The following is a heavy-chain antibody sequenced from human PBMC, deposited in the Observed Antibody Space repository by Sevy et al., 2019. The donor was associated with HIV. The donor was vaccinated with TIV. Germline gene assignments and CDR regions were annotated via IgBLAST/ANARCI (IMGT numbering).Heavy chain of an antibody. CDR1: GFTFSDYY. Sequence: GGSLRVSCAASGFTFSDYYMSWIRQAPGKGLEWISYISGSDGTIYYADSVKGRFTISRDNAKNSLHLQMNSLRAEDTAVYYCARDHVKDGDLGDYYYYAIDVRGQGTTVTVSS. J-gene: IGHJ6*02. V-gene: IGHV3-11*01. CDR3: ARDHVKDGDLGDYYYYAIDV. D-gene: IGHD4-17*01. CDR2: ISGSDGTI.